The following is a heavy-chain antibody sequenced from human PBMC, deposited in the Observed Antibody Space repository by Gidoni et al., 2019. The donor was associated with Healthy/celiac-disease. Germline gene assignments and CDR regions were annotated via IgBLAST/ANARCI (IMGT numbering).Heavy chain of an antibody. CDR2: IISSSSSI. V-gene: IGHV3-21*01. Sequence: EVQLVESGGGLVKPGGSMRLPCAAAGFTFSSDSMNWVRQAPGKGLEWVSSIISSSSSIYYADSVQGRFTLSRDNAKNSLYLQMTSLRAEDTAVYYCARAGAAAGVFDYWGQGTLVTVSS. CDR3: ARAGAAAGVFDY. D-gene: IGHD6-13*01. J-gene: IGHJ4*02. CDR1: GFTFSSDS.